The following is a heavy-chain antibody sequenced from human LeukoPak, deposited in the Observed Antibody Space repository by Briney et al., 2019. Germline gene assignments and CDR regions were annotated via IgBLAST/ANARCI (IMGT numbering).Heavy chain of an antibody. CDR1: GYTFTDHD. CDR2: MNPTSGNA. V-gene: IGHV1-8*01. D-gene: IGHD1-20*01. Sequence: ASVKVSSKASGYTFTDHDFNWLRQAAGQGLEWLGWMNPTSGNAGSAQTFQGRLTLTMDTSISTAYMELTNLRPADTAVSYCARGLWHNLKEGWSFDYWGQGILVTVSS. CDR3: ARGLWHNLKEGWSFDY. J-gene: IGHJ4*02.